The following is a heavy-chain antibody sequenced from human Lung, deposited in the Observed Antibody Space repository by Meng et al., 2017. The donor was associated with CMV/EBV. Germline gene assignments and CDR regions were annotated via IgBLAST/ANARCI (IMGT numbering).Heavy chain of an antibody. Sequence: SXTXSLXXAVYGGSFSGYDWSWIRQSPGKGLEWIGEINHRGSTNYNPSLKSRLTISVDTSKNQFSLKLNSVTAADTAVYYCARGSTSVTMIVVVITAASLAYDSXGQGXLVTVSS. CDR2: INHRGST. D-gene: IGHD3-22*01. CDR3: ARGSTSVTMIVVVITAASLAYDS. V-gene: IGHV4-34*01. J-gene: IGHJ4*02. CDR1: GGSFSGYD.